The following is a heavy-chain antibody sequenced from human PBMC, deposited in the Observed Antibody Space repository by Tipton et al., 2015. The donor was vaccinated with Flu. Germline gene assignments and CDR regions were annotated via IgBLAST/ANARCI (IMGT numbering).Heavy chain of an antibody. V-gene: IGHV3-23*01. CDR3: ARGQGANP. J-gene: IGHJ5*02. Sequence: SLRLSCTASGFTFRSSAMSWVRHTPGKGLEWVSAISGSGGGTYPSNSVKGRFTISRDNSKNTLYLQMHSLRVEDTAIYYCARGQGANPWGQGTLVTVSS. CDR2: ISGSGGGT. CDR1: GFTFRSSA.